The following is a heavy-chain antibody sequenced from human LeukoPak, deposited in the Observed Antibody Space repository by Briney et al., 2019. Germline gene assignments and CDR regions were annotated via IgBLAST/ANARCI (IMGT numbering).Heavy chain of an antibody. Sequence: LPGGSLRLSCAASGFTFSSYAMSWVRQAPGKGLEWVSAISGSGGSTYYADSVKGRFTISRDNSKNTLYLQMNSLRAEDTAVYYCAKLKLGDSPPRSSSGYYYFDYWGQGTLVTVSS. D-gene: IGHD3-22*01. CDR3: AKLKLGDSPPRSSSGYYYFDY. J-gene: IGHJ4*02. V-gene: IGHV3-23*01. CDR2: ISGSGGST. CDR1: GFTFSSYA.